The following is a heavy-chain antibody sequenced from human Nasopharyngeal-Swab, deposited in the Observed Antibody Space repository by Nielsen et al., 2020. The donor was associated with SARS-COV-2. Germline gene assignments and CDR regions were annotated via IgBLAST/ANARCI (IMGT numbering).Heavy chain of an antibody. Sequence: SQTLSLTCVVFGGTLTGFHWKWIRQTPGKGLEWIGEINDRGSGNYNPSLRGRVTISAGTSNIQFSLKLNSVTAADTAVYYCARGQDAYYYMDVWGEGTTVTVSS. CDR3: ARGQDAYYYMDV. V-gene: IGHV4-34*01. D-gene: IGHD2-15*01. CDR2: INDRGSG. CDR1: GGTLTGFH. J-gene: IGHJ6*03.